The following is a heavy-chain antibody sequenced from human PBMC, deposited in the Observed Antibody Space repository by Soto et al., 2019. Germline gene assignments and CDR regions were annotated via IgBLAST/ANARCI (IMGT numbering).Heavy chain of an antibody. V-gene: IGHV3-30-3*01. Sequence: QVQLVESGGGVVQPGRSLRLSCAASGFTFSSYAMHWVRQAPGKGLEWVAVISYDGSNKYYADSVKSRFTISRDNSKNAMYVQMNSLRAEDEAVYYCARGLLWWGQGPLVTV. CDR3: ARGLLW. J-gene: IGHJ4*02. CDR2: ISYDGSNK. D-gene: IGHD3-10*01. CDR1: GFTFSSYA.